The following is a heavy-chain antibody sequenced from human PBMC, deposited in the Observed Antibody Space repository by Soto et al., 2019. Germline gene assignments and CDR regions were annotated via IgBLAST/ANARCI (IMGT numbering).Heavy chain of an antibody. CDR2: ISYDGSNK. CDR1: GFTFSSYA. D-gene: IGHD6-6*01. J-gene: IGHJ2*01. Sequence: QVQLVESGGGVVQPGRSLRLSCAASGFTFSSYAMHWVRQAPGKGLEWVAVISYDGSNKYYADSVKGRFTISRDNSKNTLYQHMNSLRAQDTAVYYCARPASPFYSSSYSYWYFDLWGRGTLVTVSS. V-gene: IGHV3-30-3*01. CDR3: ARPASPFYSSSYSYWYFDL.